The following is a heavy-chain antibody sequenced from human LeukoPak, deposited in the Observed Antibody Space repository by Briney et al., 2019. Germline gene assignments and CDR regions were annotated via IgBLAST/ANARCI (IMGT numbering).Heavy chain of an antibody. Sequence: SETLSLTCAVSGGSISSSYWWSWVRQPPGKGLEWIGEIYHSGSTNYNPSLKSRVTISVDKSKNHFSLKLSSVTAADTAVYYCARDSGTTGEVKFDPWGQGTLVTVSS. CDR3: ARDSGTTGEVKFDP. CDR1: GGSISSSYW. J-gene: IGHJ5*02. V-gene: IGHV4-4*02. D-gene: IGHD3-10*01. CDR2: IYHSGST.